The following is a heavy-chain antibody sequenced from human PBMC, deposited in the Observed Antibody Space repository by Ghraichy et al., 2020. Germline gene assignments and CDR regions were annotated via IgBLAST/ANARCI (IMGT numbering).Heavy chain of an antibody. CDR3: ARDRGYPDSFDI. CDR1: GFTFSPYW. CDR2: IKGDGRT. Sequence: LSLTCAASGFTFSPYWMCWVRQAPGKGLVWVSHIKGDGRTTYADSVKGRFTISRDNAKNTLYLQMNSLRAEDTAVYYCARDRGYPDSFDIWGQGTMVTVSS. D-gene: IGHD3-10*01. J-gene: IGHJ3*02. V-gene: IGHV3-74*03.